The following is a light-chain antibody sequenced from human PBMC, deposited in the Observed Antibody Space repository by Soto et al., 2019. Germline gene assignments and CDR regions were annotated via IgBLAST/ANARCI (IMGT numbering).Light chain of an antibody. V-gene: IGKV2-30*01. J-gene: IGKJ2*01. Sequence: VVMTQSPLSLPVTLGQPASISCRSSQRLVYSDGNTHLTWFQQRPGQSPRRLTYKISNRDSGVTARFSGIGSVSDFTLTISSVETDDFEVYYCMQGTPWPRTFGQGTKLEIK. CDR2: KIS. CDR3: MQGTPWPRT. CDR1: QRLVYSDGNTH.